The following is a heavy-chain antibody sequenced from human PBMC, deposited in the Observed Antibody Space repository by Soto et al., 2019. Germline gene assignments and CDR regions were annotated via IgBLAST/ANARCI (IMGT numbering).Heavy chain of an antibody. D-gene: IGHD2-15*01. CDR1: GYTFTSYY. CDR3: ARGQDIVVVVAATSEGMDV. V-gene: IGHV1-46*01. Sequence: GASVKVSCKASGYTFTSYYMHWVRQAPGQGLEWMGIINPSGGSTSYAQKFQGWVTMTRDTSISTAYMELSRLRSDDTAVYYCARGQDIVVVVAATSEGMDVWGQGTTVTVSS. J-gene: IGHJ6*02. CDR2: INPSGGST.